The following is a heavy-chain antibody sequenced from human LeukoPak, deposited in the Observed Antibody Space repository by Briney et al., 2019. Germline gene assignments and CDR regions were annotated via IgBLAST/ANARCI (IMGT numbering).Heavy chain of an antibody. CDR2: ISSNSGTT. J-gene: IGHJ4*02. V-gene: IGHV3-23*01. D-gene: IGHD6-13*01. Sequence: GSLRLSCAASGFSFSNYVMTWVRQAPGKGLEWVSGISSNSGTTYYADSVKGRFTISRDNSKNTLYLQMNSLRAEDTAVYYCAKRVHSASWYAAFDYWGQGTLVTVSS. CDR1: GFSFSNYV. CDR3: AKRVHSASWYAAFDY.